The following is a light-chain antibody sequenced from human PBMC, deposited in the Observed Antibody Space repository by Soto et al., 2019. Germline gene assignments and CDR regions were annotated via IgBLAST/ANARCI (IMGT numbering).Light chain of an antibody. CDR1: QSIGTW. CDR3: QQRSTGPPLS. CDR2: KSS. J-gene: IGKJ4*01. V-gene: IGKV1-5*03. Sequence: DIQMTQSPSTLSASVGDRVTITCRASQSIGTWLAWYQQKPGKAPNLLIYKSSSLESGVPSRFSGSGSGTDFTLTISSLEPEDFAVYYCQQRSTGPPLSFGVGTKVDI.